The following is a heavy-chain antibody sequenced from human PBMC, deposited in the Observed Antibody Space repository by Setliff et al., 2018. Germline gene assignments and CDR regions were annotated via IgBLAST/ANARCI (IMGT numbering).Heavy chain of an antibody. Sequence: LSCVVSGFTFSNFAMHWVRQAPGKGLEWLAFIRFDGHIKSYADSVKGRFTISRDNSKNRVYLQMQRLRVEDTAVYYCAADYYDIVTGYYNLDYWGQGTPVNVSS. D-gene: IGHD3-9*01. CDR3: AADYYDIVTGYYNLDY. CDR2: IRFDGHIK. CDR1: GFTFSNFA. V-gene: IGHV3-30*02. J-gene: IGHJ4*02.